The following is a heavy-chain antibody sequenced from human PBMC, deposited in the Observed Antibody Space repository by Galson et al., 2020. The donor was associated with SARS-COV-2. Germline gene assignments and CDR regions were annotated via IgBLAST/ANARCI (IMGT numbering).Heavy chain of an antibody. CDR3: AREFRSSWLSYFDY. D-gene: IGHD3-22*01. CDR1: GFTFSSYA. V-gene: IGHV3-30*04. J-gene: IGHJ4*02. Sequence: GESLKISCAASGFTFSSYAMHWVRQAPGKGLEWVAVISYDGSNKYYADSVKGRFTISRDNSKNTLYLQMNSLRAEDTAVYYCAREFRSSWLSYFDYWGQGTLVTVSS. CDR2: ISYDGSNK.